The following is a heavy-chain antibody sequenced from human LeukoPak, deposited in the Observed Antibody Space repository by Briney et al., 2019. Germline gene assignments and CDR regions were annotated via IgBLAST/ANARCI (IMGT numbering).Heavy chain of an antibody. J-gene: IGHJ4*02. CDR2: IYPGDSDT. Sequence: GESLKISCKGSGYSFTTYWIGWVRQMPGKGLEWLGIIYPGDSDTRYSPSFQGQVTISADKSISTAYLQWSSLKASDTAMYYCARSLIPNMAASGYFDYWGQGTLVTVSP. CDR3: ARSLIPNMAASGYFDY. D-gene: IGHD6-13*01. V-gene: IGHV5-51*01. CDR1: GYSFTTYW.